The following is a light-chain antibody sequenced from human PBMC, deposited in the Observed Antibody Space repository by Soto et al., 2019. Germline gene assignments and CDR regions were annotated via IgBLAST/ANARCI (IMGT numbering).Light chain of an antibody. Sequence: EIVLTQSPGTLSLSPGERATLSCRASQSVSSYLAWYQQKPGQAPRLLIYGASNRATGIPDRFSGSGSGTDFTLTISSLEPEDFAVYYCQQYGRSPFTFGPGTKVDIK. CDR2: GAS. CDR3: QQYGRSPFT. CDR1: QSVSSY. J-gene: IGKJ3*01. V-gene: IGKV3-20*01.